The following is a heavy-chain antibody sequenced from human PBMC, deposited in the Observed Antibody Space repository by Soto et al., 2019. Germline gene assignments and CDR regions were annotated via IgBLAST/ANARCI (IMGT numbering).Heavy chain of an antibody. J-gene: IGHJ6*02. CDR1: GYSFFGYS. Sequence: GESLKISSNGSGYSFFGYSIGWLRQMPGKGLEWMGIIYPGDSDTRYSPSFQGQVTISADKSISTAYLQWSSLKASDTAMYYCARHRAIAVAGTKYYYYGMDVWGQGTTVTVSS. CDR2: IYPGDSDT. D-gene: IGHD6-19*01. CDR3: ARHRAIAVAGTKYYYYGMDV. V-gene: IGHV5-51*01.